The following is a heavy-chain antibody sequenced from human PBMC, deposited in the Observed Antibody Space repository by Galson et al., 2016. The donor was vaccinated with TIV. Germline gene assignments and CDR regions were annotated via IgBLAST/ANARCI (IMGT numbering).Heavy chain of an antibody. CDR1: GGSISSYY. J-gene: IGHJ6*02. CDR3: ATAGYSNLNYNGMDV. Sequence: ETLSLTCSVSGGSISSYYWSWIRQPPGKGLEWIGYIYYSGTTKYNPSLKSRVSISADTSKTQLSLRLSSVTAADTAVYYWATAGYSNLNYNGMDVWGQGTTVTVSS. V-gene: IGHV4-59*01. D-gene: IGHD4-11*01. CDR2: IYYSGTT.